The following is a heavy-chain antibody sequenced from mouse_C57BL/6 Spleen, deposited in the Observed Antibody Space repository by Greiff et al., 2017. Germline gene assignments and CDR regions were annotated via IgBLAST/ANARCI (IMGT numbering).Heavy chain of an antibody. V-gene: IGHV1-64*01. D-gene: IGHD2-5*01. Sequence: QVQLQQSGAELVKPGASVKLSCKASGYTFTSYWMHWVKQRPGQGLEWIGMIHPNSGSTNYNEKFKSKATLTVDKSSSTAYMPLSSLTSEDSAVYYCARKYYSNYFDYWGQGTTLTVSS. J-gene: IGHJ2*01. CDR1: GYTFTSYW. CDR2: IHPNSGST. CDR3: ARKYYSNYFDY.